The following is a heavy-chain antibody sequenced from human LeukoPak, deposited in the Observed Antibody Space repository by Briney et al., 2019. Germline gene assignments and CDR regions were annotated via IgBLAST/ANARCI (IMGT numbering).Heavy chain of an antibody. CDR2: IKQDGSEK. CDR3: ARERDSSAGYFDH. Sequence: GGSLRLSCAASGFTFSSYWMSWVRQAPGKGLEWVANIKQDGSEKYYVDSVKGRFTISRDNAKNSLYLQMNSLRAEDTAVYYCARERDSSAGYFDHWGQGTLVTVSS. V-gene: IGHV3-7*01. J-gene: IGHJ4*02. CDR1: GFTFSSYW. D-gene: IGHD6-19*01.